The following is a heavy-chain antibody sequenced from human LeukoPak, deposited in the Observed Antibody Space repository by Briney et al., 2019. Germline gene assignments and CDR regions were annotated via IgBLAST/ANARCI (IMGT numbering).Heavy chain of an antibody. V-gene: IGHV4-59*01. Sequence: PSEALSLTCTVSGGSISSYYWSWIRQPPGKGLEWIGYIYYSGSTNYNPSLKSRVTISVDTFKNQFSLKLSSVTAADTAVYYCAREVRGDFWSNHYYMDVRGKGTTVTVSS. CDR3: AREVRGDFWSNHYYMDV. CDR2: IYYSGST. CDR1: GGSISSYY. J-gene: IGHJ6*03. D-gene: IGHD3-3*01.